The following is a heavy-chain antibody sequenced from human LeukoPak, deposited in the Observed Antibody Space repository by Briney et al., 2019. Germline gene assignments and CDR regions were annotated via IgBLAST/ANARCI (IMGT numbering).Heavy chain of an antibody. V-gene: IGHV1-69*05. CDR2: IIPIFGTA. D-gene: IGHD7-27*01. CDR3: ARVTGDRAYDAFDI. J-gene: IGHJ3*02. CDR1: GGTFSSYA. Sequence: ASVKVSCKASGGTFSSYAISWVRQAPGQGLEWMGGIIPIFGTANYAQKFQGRVTITTDESTSTAYMELSRLGSDDTAVYYCARVTGDRAYDAFDIWGQGTMVTVSS.